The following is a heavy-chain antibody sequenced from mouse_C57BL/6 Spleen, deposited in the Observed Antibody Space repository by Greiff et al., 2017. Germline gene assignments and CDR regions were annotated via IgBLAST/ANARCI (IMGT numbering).Heavy chain of an antibody. J-gene: IGHJ1*03. CDR1: GFTFTDYY. Sequence: EVKLVESGGGLVQPGGSLSLSCAASGFTFTDYYMSWVRQPPGTALEWLGFIRNKANGYTTEYSPSVKGRFTISRDNSQSILYLQMNALRAEDSATYYCARLYGNYVWYFDVWGTGTTVTVSS. CDR2: IRNKANGYTT. V-gene: IGHV7-3*01. CDR3: ARLYGNYVWYFDV. D-gene: IGHD2-1*01.